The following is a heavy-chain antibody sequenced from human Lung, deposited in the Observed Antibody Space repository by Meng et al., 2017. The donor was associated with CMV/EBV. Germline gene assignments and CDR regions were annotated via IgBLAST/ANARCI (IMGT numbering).Heavy chain of an antibody. D-gene: IGHD2-2*02. CDR3: ARASRYCSSTSCYRRGWFDP. V-gene: IGHV4-34*01. J-gene: IGHJ5*02. Sequence: SXTLSLXCAVYGGSFSGYYWSWIRQPPGKGLEWIGEINHSGSTNYNPSLKSRVTISVDTSKNQFSLKLSSVTAADTAVYYCARASRYCSSTSCYRRGWFDPWXQGTXVPGAS. CDR1: GGSFSGYY. CDR2: INHSGST.